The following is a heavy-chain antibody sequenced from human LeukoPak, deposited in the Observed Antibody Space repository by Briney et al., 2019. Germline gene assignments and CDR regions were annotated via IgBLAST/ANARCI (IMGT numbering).Heavy chain of an antibody. V-gene: IGHV3-74*01. D-gene: IGHD6-19*01. J-gene: IGHJ4*02. Sequence: GGPLRLSCAASGFTFSSYWMHWVRHAPGKGLVWVSRINSDGSSTSYADSVKGRFTISRDNAKNTLYLQMNSLRAEDTAVYYCASSYSSGWYAVDYWGQGTLVTVSS. CDR1: GFTFSSYW. CDR2: INSDGSST. CDR3: ASSYSSGWYAVDY.